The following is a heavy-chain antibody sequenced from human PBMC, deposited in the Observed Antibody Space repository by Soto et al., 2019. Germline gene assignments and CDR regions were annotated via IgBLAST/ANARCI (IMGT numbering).Heavy chain of an antibody. J-gene: IGHJ4*02. V-gene: IGHV3-30*18. CDR1: GFNFDNYG. Sequence: GSLRLSCQASGFNFDNYGMHWVRQAPGKGLEWVAVITYDGSFQYYADSVKGRFTISRDNSKNTLSLHLSTLRPEDTAVYHCAKDRVGGTFYTPLAFWGQGTQVTVSS. D-gene: IGHD1-7*01. CDR3: AKDRVGGTFYTPLAF. CDR2: ITYDGSFQ.